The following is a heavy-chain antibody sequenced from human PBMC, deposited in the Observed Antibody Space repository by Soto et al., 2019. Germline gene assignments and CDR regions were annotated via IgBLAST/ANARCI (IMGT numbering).Heavy chain of an antibody. CDR1: GFTLSSYS. CDR2: ISSSSSYI. V-gene: IGHV3-21*01. CDR3: ARVATIRGFYNWFDP. Sequence: EVQLVESGGGLVKPGGSLRLSCAPSGFTLSSYSMNWVRQAPGKGLEWVSSISSSSSYIYYADPVKGRFTISRDNAKNSLYLQMNSLRAEDTAVYYCARVATIRGFYNWFDPWGQGTLVTVSS. J-gene: IGHJ5*02. D-gene: IGHD5-12*01.